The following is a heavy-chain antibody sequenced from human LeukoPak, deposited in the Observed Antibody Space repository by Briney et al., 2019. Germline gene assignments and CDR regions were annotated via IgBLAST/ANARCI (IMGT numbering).Heavy chain of an antibody. D-gene: IGHD5-12*01. J-gene: IGHJ4*02. CDR3: ARDSGYSGYSDY. CDR2: ISSSSSYT. Sequence: GGSLRLSCAASGSTFSDYYMSWIRQAPGKGLEWVSYISSSSSYTDYADSVKGRFTISRDNAKNSLNLQMNSLRAEDTAVYYCARDSGYSGYSDYWGQGTLVTVSS. V-gene: IGHV3-11*05. CDR1: GSTFSDYY.